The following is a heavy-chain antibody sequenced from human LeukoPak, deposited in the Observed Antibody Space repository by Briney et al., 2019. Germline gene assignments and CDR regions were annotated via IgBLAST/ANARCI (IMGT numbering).Heavy chain of an antibody. J-gene: IGHJ3*02. CDR3: ARATLEWLLTI. D-gene: IGHD3-3*01. V-gene: IGHV4-59*01. Sequence: PSETLSLTCTVSGGSISSYYWSWIRQPPGKGLEWIGYIYYSGSTNYNPSLKSRVTISVDTSKNQFSLKLSSVTAADTAVYYCARATLEWLLTIWGQGTMVTVSS. CDR2: IYYSGST. CDR1: GGSISSYY.